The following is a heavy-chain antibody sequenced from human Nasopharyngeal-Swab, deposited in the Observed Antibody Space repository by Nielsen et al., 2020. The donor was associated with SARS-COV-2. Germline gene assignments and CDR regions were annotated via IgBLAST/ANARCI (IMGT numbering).Heavy chain of an antibody. CDR1: GFTFSDYY. V-gene: IGHV3-11*01. Sequence: GESLKISCAASGFTFSDYYMSWIRQAPGKGLEWVSYISSSGSTIYYADSVKGRFTISRDNAKNALYLQMNSLRAEDTAVYYCAREKGRCSSTGCYVDYWGQGTLVTVSS. J-gene: IGHJ4*02. CDR2: ISSSGSTI. D-gene: IGHD2-2*01. CDR3: AREKGRCSSTGCYVDY.